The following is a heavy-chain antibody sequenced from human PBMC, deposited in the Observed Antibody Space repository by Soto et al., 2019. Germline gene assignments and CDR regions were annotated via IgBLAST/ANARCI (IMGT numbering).Heavy chain of an antibody. D-gene: IGHD3-9*01. CDR1: GFTFDDYA. CDR2: ISWNSDSI. Sequence: SLRLSCAASGFTFDDYAIHWVRQAPGKGLEWVSGISWNSDSIGYADSVKGRFTISRDNAKKSLYLQMNSLRAEDTALYYCASGRGYDILTGYYPYFDYWGQGT. J-gene: IGHJ4*02. V-gene: IGHV3-9*01. CDR3: ASGRGYDILTGYYPYFDY.